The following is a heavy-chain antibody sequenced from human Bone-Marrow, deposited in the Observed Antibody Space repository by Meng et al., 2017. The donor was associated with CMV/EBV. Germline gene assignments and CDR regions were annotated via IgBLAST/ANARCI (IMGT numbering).Heavy chain of an antibody. CDR2: IYSGGST. V-gene: IGHV3-53*01. D-gene: IGHD2-21*01. J-gene: IGHJ4*02. CDR3: ARGDDLDY. Sequence: GESLKISCAASGFTFSSYAMSWVRQAPGKGLEWVSVIYSGGSTYYADSVKGRFTISRDNSKNTLYLQMNSLRAEDTAVYYCARGDDLDYWGQGTRVTVSS. CDR1: GFTFSSYA.